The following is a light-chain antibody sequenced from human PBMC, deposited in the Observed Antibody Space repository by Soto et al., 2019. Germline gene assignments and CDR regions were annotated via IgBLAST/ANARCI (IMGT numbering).Light chain of an antibody. CDR1: SSDVGGYKY. CDR3: CSYAGSNNLV. V-gene: IGLV2-8*01. Sequence: QSALTQPPSASGSPGQSVTISCTVTSSDVGGYKYVSWYQQHPGKAPKLMIFEVSKRPSGVPDRFSGSKSGNTASLTVSGLQAEDEADYYCCSYAGSNNLVFGGGTKLTVL. J-gene: IGLJ2*01. CDR2: EVS.